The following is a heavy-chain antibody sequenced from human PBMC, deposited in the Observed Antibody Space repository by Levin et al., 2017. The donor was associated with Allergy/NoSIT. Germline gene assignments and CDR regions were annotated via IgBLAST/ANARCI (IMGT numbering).Heavy chain of an antibody. Sequence: GESLKISCKASGYTFTSYDINWVRQATGQGLVWMGWMNPNSGNTGYAQKFQGRVTMTTNTSISTAYMELSSLRSEDTAVYYCARKGPANYFYYYMDVWGKGTTVTVSS. J-gene: IGHJ6*03. CDR2: MNPNSGNT. CDR1: GYTFTSYD. V-gene: IGHV1-8*01. CDR3: ARKGPANYFYYYMDV.